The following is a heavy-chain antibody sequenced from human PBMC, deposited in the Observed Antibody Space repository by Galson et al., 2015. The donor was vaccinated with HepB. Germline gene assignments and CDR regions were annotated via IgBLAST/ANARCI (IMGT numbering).Heavy chain of an antibody. J-gene: IGHJ6*02. D-gene: IGHD3-3*01. V-gene: IGHV3-30-3*01. CDR3: ARVGKRFLEWPQNGMDV. CDR2: ISYDGSNK. CDR1: GFTFSSYA. Sequence: LRLSCAASGFTFSSYAMHWVRQAPGKGLEWVAVISYDGSNKYYADSVKGRFTISRDNSKNTLYLQMNSLRAEDTAVYYCARVGKRFLEWPQNGMDVWGQGTTVTVSS.